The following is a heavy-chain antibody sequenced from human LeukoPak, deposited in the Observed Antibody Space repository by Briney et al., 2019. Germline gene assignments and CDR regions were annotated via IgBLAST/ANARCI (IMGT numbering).Heavy chain of an antibody. Sequence: GGSLRLSCAASGFTFGSYARRWVRQAPGKGLEWVSFISPSGDRTSNADSVEGRFTISRDNHRNTLYLQMNSLRDEDKAVYYCAIMHGYYDGSGYWVQWGQGTLVTVSS. CDR1: GFTFGSYA. J-gene: IGHJ4*02. CDR3: AIMHGYYDGSGYWVQ. D-gene: IGHD3-22*01. V-gene: IGHV3-23*01. CDR2: ISPSGDRT.